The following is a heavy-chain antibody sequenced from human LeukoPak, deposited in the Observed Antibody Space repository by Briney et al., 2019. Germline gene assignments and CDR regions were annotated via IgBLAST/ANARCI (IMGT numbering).Heavy chain of an antibody. D-gene: IGHD3-10*01. CDR1: GGSISSGGYY. CDR3: ARGPFNYGSGGRYFDY. CDR2: IYYRGST. J-gene: IGHJ4*02. Sequence: PSETLSLTCTVSGGSISSGGYYWSWIRQYPGKGLEWIAYIYYRGSTYHNPSLKSRVTISVDTSMNQFSLNLNSVTAADTAVYYCARGPFNYGSGGRYFDYWGQGTLVTVSS. V-gene: IGHV4-31*03.